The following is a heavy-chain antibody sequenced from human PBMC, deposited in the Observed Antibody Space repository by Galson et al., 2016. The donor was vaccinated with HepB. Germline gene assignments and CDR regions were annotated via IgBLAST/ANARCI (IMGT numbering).Heavy chain of an antibody. CDR1: GFTFSSYW. J-gene: IGHJ4*02. CDR3: ARDPMSVVGAVEY. V-gene: IGHV3-74*01. Sequence: SLRLSCAASGFTFSSYWMHWVRQAPGKGLVWVSHINGDGRTTSYADSVKGRITISRDNAKNTLFLQMNSLRAEDTAVYFCARDPMSVVGAVEYWGQGTLVTVSS. CDR2: INGDGRTT. D-gene: IGHD1-26*01.